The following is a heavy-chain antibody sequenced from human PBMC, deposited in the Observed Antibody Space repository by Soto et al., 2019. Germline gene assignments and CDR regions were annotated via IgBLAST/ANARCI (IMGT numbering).Heavy chain of an antibody. J-gene: IGHJ4*02. D-gene: IGHD5-18*01. CDR1: GFTFSSYS. CDR2: ISSSSSYI. Sequence: EVQLVESGGGLVKPGGSLRLSCAASGFTFSSYSMNWVRQAPGKGLEWVSSISSSSSYIYYADSVKGRFTISRDNAKNSRYLQMNSLRAEDTAVYYGARGSWGYRCGWGSWGQGTLVTVSS. V-gene: IGHV3-21*01. CDR3: ARGSWGYRCGWGS.